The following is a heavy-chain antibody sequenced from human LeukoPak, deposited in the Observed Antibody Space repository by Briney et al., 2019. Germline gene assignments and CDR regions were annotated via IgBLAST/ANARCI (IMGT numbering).Heavy chain of an antibody. CDR1: GGSISSSSYY. Sequence: SETLSLTCIVSGGSISSSSYYWGWIRQPPGKGLEWIGSIYFSGSTYYNPSLKSRVTISVDTSKNQFSLKLSSVTAADTAVYYCARPPLPAATGRDAFDIWGQGTMVTVSS. CDR2: IYFSGST. J-gene: IGHJ3*02. CDR3: ARPPLPAATGRDAFDI. V-gene: IGHV4-39*01. D-gene: IGHD2-2*01.